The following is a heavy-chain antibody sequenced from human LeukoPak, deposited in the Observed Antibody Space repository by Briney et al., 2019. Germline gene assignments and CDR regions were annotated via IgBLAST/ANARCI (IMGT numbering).Heavy chain of an antibody. J-gene: IGHJ3*02. CDR2: ISYDGSNK. V-gene: IGHV3-30*18. CDR1: GFTFSSYG. Sequence: PGGSLRLSRAASGFTFSSYGMHWVRQAPGKGLEWVAVISYDGSNKYYADSVKGRFTISRDNSKNTLYLQMNSLRAEDTAVYYCAKVRKKVVGAADAFDIWGQGTMVTVSS. D-gene: IGHD1-26*01. CDR3: AKVRKKVVGAADAFDI.